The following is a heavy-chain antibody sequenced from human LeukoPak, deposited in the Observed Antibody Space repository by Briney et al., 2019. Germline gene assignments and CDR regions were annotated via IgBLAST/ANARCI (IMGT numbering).Heavy chain of an antibody. CDR2: IYYIGST. Sequence: SETLSLTCNVSGGSISTYYWSWIRQSPGKGLEWIGNIYYIGSTNYNPSLQSRVTMSVDTSKNQFSLNLSSVTAADTAVYYCAKDRSSGWSFSFDYWGQGTLVTVSS. CDR3: AKDRSSGWSFSFDY. D-gene: IGHD6-19*01. J-gene: IGHJ4*02. V-gene: IGHV4-59*01. CDR1: GGSISTYY.